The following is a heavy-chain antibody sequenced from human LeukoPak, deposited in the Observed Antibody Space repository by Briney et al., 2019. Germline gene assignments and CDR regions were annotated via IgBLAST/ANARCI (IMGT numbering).Heavy chain of an antibody. CDR3: ASPPGIAVN. D-gene: IGHD6-19*01. CDR2: INHSGST. V-gene: IGHV4-34*01. CDR1: GGSFSGYY. J-gene: IGHJ4*02. Sequence: PSETLSLTCAVYGGSFSGYYWSWIRQPPGKGLEWIGEINHSGSTNYNPSLKSRVTISVDTSKNQFSLKLSSVTTADTAVYYCASPPGIAVNWGQGTLVTVSS.